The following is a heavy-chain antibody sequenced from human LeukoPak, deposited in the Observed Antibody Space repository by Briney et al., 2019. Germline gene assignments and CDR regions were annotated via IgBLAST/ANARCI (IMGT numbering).Heavy chain of an antibody. V-gene: IGHV4-34*01. CDR2: INHSGST. J-gene: IGHJ4*02. Sequence: SETLSLTCAVYRGSFSGYYWSWIRQPPGKVPEWTGEINHSGSTNDNPSLKSRGTISVDTSKNQFSLKLRSVTAADTVFFFKQKTAYEILTGYHKVDYWGQGTLVTVSS. CDR1: RGSFSGYY. D-gene: IGHD3-9*01. CDR3: QKTAYEILTGYHKVDY.